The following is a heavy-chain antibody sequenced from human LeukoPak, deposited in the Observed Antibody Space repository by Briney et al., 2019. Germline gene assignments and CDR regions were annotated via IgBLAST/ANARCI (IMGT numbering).Heavy chain of an antibody. V-gene: IGHV4-30-4*08. J-gene: IGHJ4*02. CDR3: ASLYGSGSYSKLDC. CDR1: GGSISSGDYY. D-gene: IGHD3-10*01. Sequence: PSQTLSLTCTVSGGSISSGDYYWSWIRQPPGKVQEWIGYIYYSGSTYYNPSLKSRVAISVDTSKNQFSLKLSSVTAADTAVYYCASLYGSGSYSKLDCWGQGTLVTVSS. CDR2: IYYSGST.